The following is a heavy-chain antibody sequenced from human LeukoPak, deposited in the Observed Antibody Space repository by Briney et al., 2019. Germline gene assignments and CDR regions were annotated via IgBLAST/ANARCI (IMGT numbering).Heavy chain of an antibody. CDR3: ARCSGYGMDV. CDR2: IKQDGSEK. Sequence: GGSLRLACAASGFTFSSYWISWVSQAPGKGLEWVANIKQDGSEKYYVDSVMGRFTISRDNAKNSLYLQMNSLRAEDTAVYYCARCSGYGMDVWGQGTTVTVSS. CDR1: GFTFSSYW. J-gene: IGHJ6*02. D-gene: IGHD3-10*02. V-gene: IGHV3-7*01.